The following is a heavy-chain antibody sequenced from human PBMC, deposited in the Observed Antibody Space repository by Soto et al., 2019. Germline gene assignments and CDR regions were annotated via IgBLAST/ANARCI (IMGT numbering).Heavy chain of an antibody. Sequence: ASVKVSFKASGYTFTSYYMHWVRQAPGQGLEWMGIINPSGGSTSYAQKFQGRVTMTRDTSTSTVYMEMSSLRSEDTAVYYCAREGEYTAIDYWGQGTLVTVSS. CDR2: INPSGGST. V-gene: IGHV1-46*01. CDR3: AREGEYTAIDY. D-gene: IGHD1-26*01. J-gene: IGHJ4*02. CDR1: GYTFTSYY.